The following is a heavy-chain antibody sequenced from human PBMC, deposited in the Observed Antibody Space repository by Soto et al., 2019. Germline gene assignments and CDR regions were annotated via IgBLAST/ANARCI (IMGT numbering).Heavy chain of an antibody. CDR1: GGTFSSYA. V-gene: IGHV1-69*04. CDR3: ARDLRGSYYFDY. CDR2: IIPILGIA. D-gene: IGHD1-26*01. Sequence: ASVKVSCKASGGTFSSYAISWVRQAPGQGLEWMGRIIPILGIANYAQKFQGRVTITADKSTSTAYMELSSLRSEDTAVYYCARDLRGSYYFDYWGQGTLVTVSS. J-gene: IGHJ4*02.